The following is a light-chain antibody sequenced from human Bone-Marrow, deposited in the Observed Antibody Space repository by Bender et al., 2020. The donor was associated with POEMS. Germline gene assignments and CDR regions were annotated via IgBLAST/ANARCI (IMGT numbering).Light chain of an antibody. CDR1: NIGSTS. J-gene: IGLJ3*02. CDR3: QVWDSNSDWV. CDR2: DDS. V-gene: IGLV3-21*02. Sequence: SYVLTQPPSVSVAPGQTASVSCGGNNIGSTSVHWYQQKPGQAPALVVYDDSDRPSGIPERFSGSNSGNTATLTISRVEAGDEADYYCQVWDSNSDWVFGGGTKLTVL.